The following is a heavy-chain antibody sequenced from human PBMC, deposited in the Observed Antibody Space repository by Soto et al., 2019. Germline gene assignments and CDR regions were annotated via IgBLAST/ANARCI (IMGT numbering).Heavy chain of an antibody. CDR2: IYPGDSDT. CDR3: ARQNAYGYYYYGMDV. V-gene: IGHV5-51*01. Sequence: GESRKISCKGSGYSFTTYWIGWVRQMPGKGLEWMGIIYPGDSDTRYSPSFQGQVTISADKSISTAYLQWSSLKASDTAMYYCARQNAYGYYYYGMDVWGQGTTVTVSS. J-gene: IGHJ6*02. D-gene: IGHD4-17*01. CDR1: GYSFTTYW.